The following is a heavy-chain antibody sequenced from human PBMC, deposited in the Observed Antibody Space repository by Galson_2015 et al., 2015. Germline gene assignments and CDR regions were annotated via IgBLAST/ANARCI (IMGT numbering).Heavy chain of an antibody. Sequence: SVKVSCKASGYTFSSYSIHWVRQAPGQGLEWMGIINPSGGGTSYAQRFQGRVTMTRDTSTSTVYIELGSLRSDDTAVYYCARRIVTTGDFDYWGQGTLVTVSS. CDR3: ARRIVTTGDFDY. CDR2: INPSGGGT. J-gene: IGHJ4*02. CDR1: GYTFSSYS. V-gene: IGHV1-46*01. D-gene: IGHD1-1*01.